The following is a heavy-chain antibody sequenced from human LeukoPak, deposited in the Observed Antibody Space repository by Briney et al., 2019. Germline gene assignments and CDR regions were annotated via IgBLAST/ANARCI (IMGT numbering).Heavy chain of an antibody. V-gene: IGHV3-69-1*01. J-gene: IGHJ6*02. CDR2: ISSSSYI. CDR1: GFTFSNAW. CDR3: VQSGGMDV. Sequence: GGSLRLSCAASGFTFSNAWMNWVRQAPGKGLEWVSSISSSSYINYADSVKGRFTISRDNAKNSLYLQMNSLRAEDTAVYYCVQSGGMDVWGQGTTVTVSS.